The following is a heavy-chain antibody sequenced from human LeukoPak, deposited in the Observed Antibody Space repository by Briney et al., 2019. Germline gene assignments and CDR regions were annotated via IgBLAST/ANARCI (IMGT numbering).Heavy chain of an antibody. J-gene: IGHJ4*02. CDR1: GGTLSSYA. CDR2: INTNTGNP. CDR3: ARDSRDGYRRGDY. D-gene: IGHD5-24*01. V-gene: IGHV7-4-1*02. Sequence: ASVKVSCKASGGTLSSYAMNWVRQAPGQGLEWMGWINTNTGNPTYAQGFTGRFVFSLDTSVSTAYLQISSLKAEDTAVYYCARDSRDGYRRGDYWGQGTLITVSS.